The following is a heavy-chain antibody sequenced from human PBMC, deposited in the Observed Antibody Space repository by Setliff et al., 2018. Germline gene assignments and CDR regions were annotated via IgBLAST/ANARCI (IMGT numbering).Heavy chain of an antibody. Sequence: RASVKVSCKAFGYPFAGYYYNHWVRQAPGQGPEWMGWINPNTGAAKYAQQFQGRVTMTRDMSLRTVYLDLSGLTSDDTAVYYCTRDPTGSNFYNFQFYMDVWGKGTTVTVSS. D-gene: IGHD1-1*01. CDR1: GYPFAGYY. J-gene: IGHJ6*03. CDR3: TRDPTGSNFYNFQFYMDV. CDR2: INPNTGAA. V-gene: IGHV1-2*02.